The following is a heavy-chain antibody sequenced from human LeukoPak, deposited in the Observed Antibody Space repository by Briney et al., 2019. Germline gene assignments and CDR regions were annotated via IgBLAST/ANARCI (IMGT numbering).Heavy chain of an antibody. J-gene: IGHJ4*02. Sequence: ASVKVSCKASGYTFTGYYMHWVRQAPGQGLEWMGWINPNSGGTNYAQKFQGRVTMTRDTSISTAYMELSRLRSDDTAVYYCARGADTATVPDDYWGQGTLVTVSS. CDR3: ARGADTATVPDDY. CDR2: INPNSGGT. CDR1: GYTFTGYY. D-gene: IGHD5-18*01. V-gene: IGHV1-2*02.